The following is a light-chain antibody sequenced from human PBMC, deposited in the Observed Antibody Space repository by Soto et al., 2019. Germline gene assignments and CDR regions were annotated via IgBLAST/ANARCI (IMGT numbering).Light chain of an antibody. CDR3: SSYTSSSTVV. CDR2: EVS. V-gene: IGLV2-14*01. Sequence: VLTQPASVSGSPGQSITISCTGTSSDVGGYNYVSWYQQHPGKAPRLMIFEVSNRPSGVSNRFSGSKSGNSASLTISGLQAEDEADYYCSSYTSSSTVVFGTGNKVTVL. CDR1: SSDVGGYNY. J-gene: IGLJ1*01.